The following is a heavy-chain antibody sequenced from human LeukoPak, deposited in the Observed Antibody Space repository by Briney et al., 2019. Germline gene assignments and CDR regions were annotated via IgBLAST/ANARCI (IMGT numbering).Heavy chain of an antibody. CDR1: GFTFSNYA. CDR2: ISTGGDRA. CDR3: VRDKTYSGSGNYFDF. V-gene: IGHV3-23*01. D-gene: IGHD3-10*01. Sequence: GGSLRLSCAASGFTFSNYAMDWVRQAPGKGLEWVSAISTGGDRAYYADSVKGRFTISRDNSKNTLYLQMNSLRAEDTAVYYCVRDKTYSGSGNYFDFWGQGTLVTVSS. J-gene: IGHJ4*02.